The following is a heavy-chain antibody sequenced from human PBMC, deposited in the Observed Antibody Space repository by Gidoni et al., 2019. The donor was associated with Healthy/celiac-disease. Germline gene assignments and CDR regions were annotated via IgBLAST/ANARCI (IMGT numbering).Heavy chain of an antibody. CDR3: ARGARYSYGGYFQH. J-gene: IGHJ1*01. CDR2: INHSGST. V-gene: IGHV4-34*01. Sequence: QVQLQQWGAGLLKPSETLSLTCAVYGGSLSGYYWSWIRQPPGKGLEWIGEINHSGSTNYNPSLKSRVTISVDTSKNQFSLKLSSVTAADTAVYYCARGARYSYGGYFQHWGQGTLVTVSS. CDR1: GGSLSGYY. D-gene: IGHD5-18*01.